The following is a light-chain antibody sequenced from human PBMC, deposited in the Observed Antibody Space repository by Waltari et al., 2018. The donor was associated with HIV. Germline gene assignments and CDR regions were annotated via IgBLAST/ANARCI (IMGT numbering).Light chain of an antibody. CDR3: HTWDNAIAV. CDR2: QDN. Sequence: SYELVQPPSVSVSPGQTASITCSGDKLGDKYACWYQQKPGQSPVLVISQDNKRPTGIPERFSGSNSGNTATLTVSGTQAMDEADYCCHTWDNAIAVFGGGTKLTVL. J-gene: IGLJ2*01. V-gene: IGLV3-1*01. CDR1: KLGDKY.